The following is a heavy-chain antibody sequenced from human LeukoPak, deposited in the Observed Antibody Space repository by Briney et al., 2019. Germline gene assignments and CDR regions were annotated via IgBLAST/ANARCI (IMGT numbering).Heavy chain of an antibody. Sequence: PSETLSLTCTVSGGSISSGGYYWSWIRQPPGKGLEWIGYIYYSGSTYYNPSLKSRVTISVDTSKNQFSLKLSSVTAADTAVYYCARGHPVVPADYWGQGTLVTVSS. CDR3: ARGHPVVPADY. J-gene: IGHJ4*02. D-gene: IGHD2-2*01. CDR1: GGSISSGGYY. V-gene: IGHV4-30-4*08. CDR2: IYYSGST.